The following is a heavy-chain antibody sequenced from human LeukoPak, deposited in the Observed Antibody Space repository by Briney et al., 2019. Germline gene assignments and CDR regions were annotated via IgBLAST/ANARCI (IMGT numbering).Heavy chain of an antibody. CDR2: ISSSSSYI. CDR3: ARGRRYCSSTSCYGYGMDV. J-gene: IGHJ6*02. V-gene: IGHV3-21*01. D-gene: IGHD2-2*01. CDR1: GFTFSSYS. Sequence: PGGSLRLSCAASGFTFSSYSMNWVRQAPGKGLEWVSSISSSSSYIYYADSVKGRFTISRDNAKNSLYLQMNSLRAEDTAVYYCARGRRYCSSTSCYGYGMDVWGQGTTVTVSS.